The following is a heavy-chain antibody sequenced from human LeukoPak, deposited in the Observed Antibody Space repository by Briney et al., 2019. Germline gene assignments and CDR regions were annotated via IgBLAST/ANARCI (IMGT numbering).Heavy chain of an antibody. J-gene: IGHJ3*02. D-gene: IGHD3-10*01. CDR3: ARAFYYVSGSDALII. V-gene: IGHV1-2*02. CDR2: INPNSGDT. CDR1: QYTLTGVF. Sequence: WASVKVSFKASQYTLTGVFIHWVPQAPGQGLECMGWINPNSGDTNYAQKFQGRVTMTRDTSISTAYMELSGRRSDDTAVYYGARAFYYVSGSDALIIWGQGTLVTVSS.